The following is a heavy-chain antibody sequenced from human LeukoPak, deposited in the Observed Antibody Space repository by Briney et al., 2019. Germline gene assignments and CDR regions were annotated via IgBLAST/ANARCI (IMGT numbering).Heavy chain of an antibody. D-gene: IGHD5-18*01. V-gene: IGHV3-48*02. CDR1: AFTFSTST. CDR2: ISSSSTAM. CDR3: ARGDKVMASGAYDI. J-gene: IGHJ3*02. Sequence: PGGSLRLSCAASAFTFSTSTMNWVRQAPEKGREWVSYISSSSTAMYYADSVKGRFTISRDNAKKSLYLQLTSLRDEDTAVYYCARGDKVMASGAYDIWGQGTMVTVSS.